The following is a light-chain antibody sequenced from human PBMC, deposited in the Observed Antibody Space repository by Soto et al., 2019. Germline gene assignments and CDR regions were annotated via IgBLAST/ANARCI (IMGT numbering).Light chain of an antibody. CDR1: SSDVGGYNY. Sequence: HSELTQAASGSGSPGQSSSISCTGTSSDVGGYNYVSWYQQHPGKAPKFMIYDVSNRPSGVSTRFSGSKSGNTASLTISGLQAEDEADYYCNSYTTSNTRQIVFGTGPK. CDR3: NSYTTSNTRQIV. V-gene: IGLV2-14*01. J-gene: IGLJ1*01. CDR2: DVS.